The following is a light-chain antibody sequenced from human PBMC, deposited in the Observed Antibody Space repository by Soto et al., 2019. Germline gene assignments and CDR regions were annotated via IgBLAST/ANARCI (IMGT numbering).Light chain of an antibody. CDR3: IQSLQIPPE. J-gene: IGKJ1*01. V-gene: IGKV2D-29*02. CDR2: EVS. Sequence: DIVMTQTPLSLSVTPGQPAAISCKSSLSLLHSDGKTYLSWYLQKPGQSPQLLIYEVSNRFSGVPDRFCGSESATDFTRTISRVDDEDVGVYYCIQSLQIPPEFGQGTQVEIK. CDR1: LSLLHSDGKTY.